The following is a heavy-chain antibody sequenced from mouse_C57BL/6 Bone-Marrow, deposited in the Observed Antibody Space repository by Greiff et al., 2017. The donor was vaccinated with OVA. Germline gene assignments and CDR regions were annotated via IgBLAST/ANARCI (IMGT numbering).Heavy chain of an antibody. V-gene: IGHV2-2*01. CDR3: ARGGRALYFDV. CDR1: GFSLTSYG. D-gene: IGHD1-1*02. J-gene: IGHJ1*03. Sequence: VKLQESGPGLVQPSQSLSITCTVSGFSLTSYGVHWVRQSPGKGLEWLGVIWSGGSTDYNAAFISRLSISKDNSKSQVFFKMNSLQADDTAIYYCARGGRALYFDVWGTGTTVTVSS. CDR2: IWSGGST.